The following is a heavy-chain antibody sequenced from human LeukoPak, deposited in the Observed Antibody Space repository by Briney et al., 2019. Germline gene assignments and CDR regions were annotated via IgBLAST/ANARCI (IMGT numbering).Heavy chain of an antibody. CDR3: AGVSGYCSSTSCRPEFDI. J-gene: IGHJ3*02. CDR1: GGSISSYY. CDR2: IYTSGST. V-gene: IGHV4-4*07. D-gene: IGHD2-2*01. Sequence: PSETLSLTCTVPGGSISSYYWSWIRQPAGKGLEWIGRIYTSGSTNYNPSLKSRVTMSVDTSQNQFSLKLSSVTAADTAVYYCAGVSGYCSSTSCRPEFDIWGQGTMVTVSS.